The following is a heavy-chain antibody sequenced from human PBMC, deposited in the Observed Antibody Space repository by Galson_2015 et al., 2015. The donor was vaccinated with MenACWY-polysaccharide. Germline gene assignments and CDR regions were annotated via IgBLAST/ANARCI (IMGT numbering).Heavy chain of an antibody. Sequence: SVKVSCKASGGSFSSFGVSWVRQAPGQGLEWMGGIIPVFETSTYAQKFQGRVTISADKSTTTTFMEVTNLTSEDTAVYYCARVPFRELTMVRGPLDYWGQGTPVTVSS. CDR1: GGSFSSFG. CDR2: IIPVFETS. V-gene: IGHV1-69*06. J-gene: IGHJ4*02. CDR3: ARVPFRELTMVRGPLDY. D-gene: IGHD3-10*01.